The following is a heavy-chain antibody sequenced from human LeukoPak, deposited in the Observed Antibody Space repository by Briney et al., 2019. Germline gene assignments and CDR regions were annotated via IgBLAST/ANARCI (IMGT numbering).Heavy chain of an antibody. D-gene: IGHD3-16*01. CDR2: IYYGGTT. CDR3: ARHYVFVSGGSSFEF. V-gene: IGHV4-59*08. J-gene: IGHJ4*02. Sequence: SETLSLTCTVSGGSISGYYWSWIRQPPGKGLEWIGYIYYGGTTNYNPSLKTRLTISLDTSKNQFSLKLSSVTAADTAVYYCARHYVFVSGGSSFEFWGQGTLVTVSS. CDR1: GGSISGYY.